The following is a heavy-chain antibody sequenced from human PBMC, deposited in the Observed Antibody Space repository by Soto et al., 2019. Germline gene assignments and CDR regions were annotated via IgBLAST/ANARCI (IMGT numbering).Heavy chain of an antibody. J-gene: IGHJ6*02. CDR1: GFTFSSSA. CDR3: TTPVGIAAASSMDV. CDR2: IRSKANSYAT. Sequence: GGSLRLSCAASGFTFSSSAMHWVRQAAGKGLEWVGRIRSKANSYATAYATSVKSRFTISRDDSKNTAYLQMNSLKTEDTAVYYCTTPVGIAAASSMDVWGQGTTVTVSS. V-gene: IGHV3-73*01. D-gene: IGHD6-13*01.